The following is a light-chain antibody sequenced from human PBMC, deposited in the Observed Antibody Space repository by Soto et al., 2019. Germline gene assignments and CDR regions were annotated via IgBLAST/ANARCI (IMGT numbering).Light chain of an antibody. V-gene: IGLV1-44*01. CDR2: TTN. Sequence: QSVLTQPPSASGTPGQRVTISCSGSSSNIGSNPVNWYQQLPGTAPKLLIYTTNQRPSGVPDRFSGSKSGTSASLAISGLQSEDEADYYCAAWDDSLYGQVFGGGTKLTVL. CDR3: AAWDDSLYGQV. J-gene: IGLJ2*01. CDR1: SSNIGSNP.